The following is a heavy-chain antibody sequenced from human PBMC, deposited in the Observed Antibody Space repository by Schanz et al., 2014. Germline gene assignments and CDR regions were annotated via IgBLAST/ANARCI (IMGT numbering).Heavy chain of an antibody. D-gene: IGHD5-18*01. Sequence: EVKMVESGGGLVKPGGSLRLSCAASGFNFSSYSLNWVRQAPGKGLEWVSSISYGTSYIYYAESVKGRFTISRDNAKNSLFLQLNSLRADDTAVYYCAKDAENTAMITDYFDYWGQGTLVTVSS. V-gene: IGHV3-21*04. CDR3: AKDAENTAMITDYFDY. J-gene: IGHJ4*02. CDR1: GFNFSSYS. CDR2: ISYGTSYI.